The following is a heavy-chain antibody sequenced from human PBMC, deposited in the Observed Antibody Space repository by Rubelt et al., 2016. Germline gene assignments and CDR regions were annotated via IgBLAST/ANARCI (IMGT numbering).Heavy chain of an antibody. Sequence: QVQLQESGPGLVKASETLSLTCTVSGGSISSYYWSWIRQPPGKGPEWIGYIHYSGSTNYNPSLKSRVTILVDTSKNQFSLKLSSATAADTAVYYCARRGVSGYVDSWGQGTLVTVSS. CDR2: IHYSGST. D-gene: IGHD3-10*01. CDR1: GGSISSYY. CDR3: ARRGVSGYVDS. V-gene: IGHV4-59*08. J-gene: IGHJ4*02.